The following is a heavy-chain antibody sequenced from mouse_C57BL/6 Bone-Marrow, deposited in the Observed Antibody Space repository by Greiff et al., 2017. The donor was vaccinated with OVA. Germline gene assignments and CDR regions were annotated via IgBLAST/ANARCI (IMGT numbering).Heavy chain of an antibody. CDR2: IWWDDDK. CDR3: ARSRYYYGSSYYFDV. J-gene: IGHJ1*03. Sequence: ESGPGILQPSQTLSLTCSFSGFSLSTFGMGVGWIRQPSGKGLEWLAHIWWDDDKYYKPALKSRLTISTDTSKNQVFLKIANVDTADTATYYCARSRYYYGSSYYFDVWGTGTTVTVSS. D-gene: IGHD1-1*01. CDR1: GFSLSTFGMG. V-gene: IGHV8-8*01.